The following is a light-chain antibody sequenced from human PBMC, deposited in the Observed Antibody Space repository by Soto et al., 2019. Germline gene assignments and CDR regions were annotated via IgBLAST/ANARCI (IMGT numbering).Light chain of an antibody. CDR1: SSNIGAPYD. V-gene: IGLV1-40*01. CDR2: GGN. CDR3: QSYDMSLNNYV. Sequence: QSVLTQPPSVSGAPGQTVTISCTGSSSNIGAPYDVHWYQHLPGTAPKLLIYGGNHRPSGVPDRFSGSRSGTSASLAITGLQAEDEAAYFCQSYDMSLNNYVFGTGTKVTVL. J-gene: IGLJ1*01.